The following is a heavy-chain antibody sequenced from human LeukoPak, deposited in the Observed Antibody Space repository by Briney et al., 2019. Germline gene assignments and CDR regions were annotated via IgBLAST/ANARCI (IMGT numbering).Heavy chain of an antibody. Sequence: AAVKVSCKASGYTFTSYGISWVRQAPGQGLEWMGWISAYNGNANYAQKLQGSVTMTTDTSTSTAYMELSSLRSDATAVYYCARLRYCSGGSCYGVDYWGQGTLVTVSS. V-gene: IGHV1-18*01. CDR2: ISAYNGNA. D-gene: IGHD2-15*01. CDR1: GYTFTSYG. J-gene: IGHJ4*02. CDR3: ARLRYCSGGSCYGVDY.